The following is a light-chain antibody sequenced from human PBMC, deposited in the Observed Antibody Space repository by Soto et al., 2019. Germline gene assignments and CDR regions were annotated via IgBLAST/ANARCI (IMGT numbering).Light chain of an antibody. Sequence: EIVLTQSPGTLSLSPGERATLSCRATQSFTRSYLAWFQQKPGQAPRLLIYGASTRATGIPDRFSGSGSGTDFTLTISRLAPEDFAVYYCQHYDSLPHTFGQGTKL. CDR3: QHYDSLPHT. CDR2: GAS. V-gene: IGKV3-20*01. J-gene: IGKJ2*01. CDR1: QSFTRSY.